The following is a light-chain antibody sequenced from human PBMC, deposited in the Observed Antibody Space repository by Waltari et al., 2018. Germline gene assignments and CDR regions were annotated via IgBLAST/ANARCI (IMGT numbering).Light chain of an antibody. Sequence: EIVMTQSTATLSVSPRDTDTLSCRARQSVSSNVAWYQKKPGQAPWLLIYDASTRATSIPAKFRGSGSGTEFTLTISSLQSEDFAVYYCQQYNRWPPITFGHGTRLEIK. CDR2: DAS. CDR1: QSVSSN. V-gene: IGKV3-15*01. J-gene: IGKJ5*01. CDR3: QQYNRWPPIT.